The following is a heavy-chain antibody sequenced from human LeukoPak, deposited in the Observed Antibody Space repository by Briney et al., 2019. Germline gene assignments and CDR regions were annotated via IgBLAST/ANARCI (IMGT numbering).Heavy chain of an antibody. CDR1: GFTFSSYG. D-gene: IGHD3-10*01. J-gene: IGHJ6*03. V-gene: IGHV3-30*03. CDR2: ISYDGSNK. CDR3: ARESEASVTMVRGVIRYYYMDV. Sequence: GGSLRLSCAASGFTFSSYGMHWVRQAPGKGLEWVAVISYDGSNKYYADSVKGRFTISRDNAKNSLYLQMNSLRAEDTAVYYCARESEASVTMVRGVIRYYYMDVWGKGTTVTVSS.